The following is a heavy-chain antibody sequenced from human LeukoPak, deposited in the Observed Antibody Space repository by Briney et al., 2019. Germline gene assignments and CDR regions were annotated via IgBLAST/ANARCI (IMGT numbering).Heavy chain of an antibody. CDR2: IIPILGIA. V-gene: IGHV1-69*04. D-gene: IGHD1-26*01. Sequence: EASVKVSCKASGGTFSSYAISWVRQAPGQGLEWMGRIIPILGIANYAQKFQGRVTITADKSTSTAYMELSSLRSEDTAVYYCASLYSGSYHNFAVYWGQGTLVTVSS. CDR3: ASLYSGSYHNFAVY. CDR1: GGTFSSYA. J-gene: IGHJ4*02.